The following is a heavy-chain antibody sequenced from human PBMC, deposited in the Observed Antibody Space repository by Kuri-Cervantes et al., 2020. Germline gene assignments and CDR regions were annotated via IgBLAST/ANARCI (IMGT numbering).Heavy chain of an antibody. D-gene: IGHD5-18*01. J-gene: IGHJ6*02. CDR2: ISSSGSTI. CDR1: GFTFSDYY. V-gene: IGHV3-11*01. Sequence: GESLKISCAASGFTFSDYYMSWIRQAPGKGLEWVSCISSSGSTIYYADSVKGRSTISRDNAKNSLYLQMNSLRAEDTALYYCAKDRGYSYDAYYYGMDVWGQGTTVTVSS. CDR3: AKDRGYSYDAYYYGMDV.